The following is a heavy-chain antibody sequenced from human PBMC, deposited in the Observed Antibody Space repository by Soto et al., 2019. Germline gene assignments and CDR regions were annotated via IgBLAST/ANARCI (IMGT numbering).Heavy chain of an antibody. V-gene: IGHV4-4*02. CDR1: GGSISSSNW. Sequence: QVQLQESGPGLVKPSGTLSLTCAVSGGSISSSNWWSWVRQPPGKGREWIGEIYHSGSTNYNPSLQRRVAIAVDKSKNPCSLTLSAVTAADTAVYYCARVAVAGTRGDYWGQGTLVTVSS. J-gene: IGHJ4*02. CDR2: IYHSGST. D-gene: IGHD6-19*01. CDR3: ARVAVAGTRGDY.